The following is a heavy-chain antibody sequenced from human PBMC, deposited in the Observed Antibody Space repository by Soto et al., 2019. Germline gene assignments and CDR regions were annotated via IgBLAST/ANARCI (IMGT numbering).Heavy chain of an antibody. CDR2: IHDSGST. J-gene: IGHJ4*02. Sequence: SETLSLTCTVSGGSISNSYWSWIRQPPGKGLEWIGYIHDSGSTNYNPSLSSRVTISVDTSKNQFSLRLNSVTAADTADYYCARDAYYFDSSGANGHYFYFWGQGTLVTVSS. V-gene: IGHV4-59*01. CDR1: GGSISNSY. CDR3: ARDAYYFDSSGANGHYFYF. D-gene: IGHD3-22*01.